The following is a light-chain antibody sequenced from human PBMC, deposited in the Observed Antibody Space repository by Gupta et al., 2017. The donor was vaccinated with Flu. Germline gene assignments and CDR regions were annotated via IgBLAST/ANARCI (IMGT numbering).Light chain of an antibody. CDR3: ETLDSNTHNWV. J-gene: IGLJ3*02. V-gene: IGLV4-60*03. CDR1: SGHSSYI. CDR2: IDISGSY. Sequence: PTCTLSSGHSSYISALHQQQPLKSPRYLMKIDISGSYSNGGGVPDRFSGSSSGAARYLTISNLQAEDEADYYCETLDSNTHNWVFGGGTKLTVL.